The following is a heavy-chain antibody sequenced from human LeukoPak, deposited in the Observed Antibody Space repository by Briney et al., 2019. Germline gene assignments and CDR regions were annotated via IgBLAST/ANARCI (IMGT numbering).Heavy chain of an antibody. D-gene: IGHD5-18*01. J-gene: IGHJ3*02. V-gene: IGHV3-53*01. CDR2: IYGGGST. Sequence: GGSLRLSCAATGLTVSSNFMSWVRQAPGKGLEWVSVIYGGGSTYYADSVKGRFTISRDNAKNSLYLQMNSLRAEDTAVYYCASRGIQLKKQDAFDIWGQGTMVTVSS. CDR1: GLTVSSNF. CDR3: ASRGIQLKKQDAFDI.